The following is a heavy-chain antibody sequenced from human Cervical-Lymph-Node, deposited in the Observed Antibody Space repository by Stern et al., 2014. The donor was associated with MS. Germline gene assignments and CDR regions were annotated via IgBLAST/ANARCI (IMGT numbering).Heavy chain of an antibody. J-gene: IGHJ5*02. V-gene: IGHV3-21*01. CDR1: GFTFSYYS. D-gene: IGHD4-11*01. CDR2: ISPGISYI. Sequence: EVQLVQSGGGLVKPWGSLRLSCAASGFTFSYYSMNWVRQAPGKGLEWVACISPGISYIYDADSVKGRFTISRDNANNSLYLQMNSLRAEDTAVYYCARGTVTAYNWFDPWGQGTLVAVSS. CDR3: ARGTVTAYNWFDP.